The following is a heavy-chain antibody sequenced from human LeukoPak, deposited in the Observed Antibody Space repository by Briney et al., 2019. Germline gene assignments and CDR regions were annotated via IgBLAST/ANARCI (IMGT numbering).Heavy chain of an antibody. CDR2: ISYDGSNK. CDR3: ARVGKVGWLRCYFDY. D-gene: IGHD5-12*01. V-gene: IGHV3-30*04. J-gene: IGHJ4*02. Sequence: GGSLRLSCAASGFTFSNYALHWVRQAPGKGLEWVAVISYDGSNKYYADSVKGRFTISRDNSKNTLYLQMNSLRAEDTAVYYCARVGKVGWLRCYFDYWGQGTLVTVSS. CDR1: GFTFSNYA.